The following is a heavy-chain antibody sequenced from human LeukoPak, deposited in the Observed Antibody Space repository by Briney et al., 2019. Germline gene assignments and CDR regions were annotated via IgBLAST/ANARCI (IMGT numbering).Heavy chain of an antibody. CDR1: GDSVSTTTSI. Sequence: ASQTLSRTCAISGDSVSTTTSIWNWIRQSPSRGLEWLGRTYYRSKWNYDYADSVKSRITISPDTSENQFSLQLQFVTPEDSAVYYCARRRHANNGVDVWGQGTTVTVSS. CDR3: ARRRHANNGVDV. J-gene: IGHJ6*02. V-gene: IGHV6-1*01. CDR2: TYYRSKWNY.